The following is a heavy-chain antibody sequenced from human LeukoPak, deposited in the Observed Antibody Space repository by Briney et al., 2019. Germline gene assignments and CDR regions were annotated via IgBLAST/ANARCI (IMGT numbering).Heavy chain of an antibody. V-gene: IGHV4-61*02. CDR1: GGSISSGSYY. CDR3: ARGGFREIYY. Sequence: PSETLSLTCTVSGGSISSGSYYWSWIRQPAGKGLEWIGRIYTSGSTNYNPSLKSRVTISVDTSKNQFSLKLSSVTAADTAVYYCARGGFREIYYWGQGTLVTVSS. J-gene: IGHJ4*02. CDR2: IYTSGST. D-gene: IGHD5-24*01.